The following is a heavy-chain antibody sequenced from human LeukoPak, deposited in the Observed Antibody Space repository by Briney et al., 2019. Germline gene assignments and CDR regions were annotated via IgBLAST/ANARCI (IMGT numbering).Heavy chain of an antibody. Sequence: GGSLRLSCAASGFTFSSYAMSWVRQAPGKGLEWASAISGSGGSTYYADSVKGRFTISRDNSKNTLYLQMNSLRAEDTAVYYCAKHKGSSGWYRGEPFDYWGQGTLVTVSS. J-gene: IGHJ4*02. V-gene: IGHV3-23*01. CDR1: GFTFSSYA. CDR2: ISGSGGST. D-gene: IGHD6-19*01. CDR3: AKHKGSSGWYRGEPFDY.